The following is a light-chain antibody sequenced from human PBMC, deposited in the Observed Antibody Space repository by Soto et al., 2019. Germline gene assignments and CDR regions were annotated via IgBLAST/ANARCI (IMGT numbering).Light chain of an antibody. CDR3: QRYNNWPAWT. Sequence: EIVMTQSPATLSVSPGERVTLSCRASQSVSSNLAWYQQKPGQAPRLLIYGASTRATGIPARFSGSGSGTEFTLTISSLQSEDFAVYYCQRYNNWPAWTFGQGTKVDIK. V-gene: IGKV3-15*01. CDR1: QSVSSN. CDR2: GAS. J-gene: IGKJ1*01.